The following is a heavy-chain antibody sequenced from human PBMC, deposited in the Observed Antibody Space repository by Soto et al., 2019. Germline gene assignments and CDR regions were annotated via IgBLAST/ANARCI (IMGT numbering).Heavy chain of an antibody. CDR1: GFTFSSYA. Sequence: EVQLVESGGGLVQPGGSLRLSCAASGFTFSSYAMHWVRQAPGKGLEYVSAISSNGGSTYYANSVKGRFTISRDNSKNTLYLQMGSLRAEDMAVYDCARQWLDSYYFDYWGQGTLVTVSS. V-gene: IGHV3-64*01. CDR3: ARQWLDSYYFDY. D-gene: IGHD6-19*01. CDR2: ISSNGGST. J-gene: IGHJ4*02.